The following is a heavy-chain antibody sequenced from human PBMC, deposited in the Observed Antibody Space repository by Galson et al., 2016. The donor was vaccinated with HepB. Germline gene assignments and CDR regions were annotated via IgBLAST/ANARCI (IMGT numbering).Heavy chain of an antibody. Sequence: SVKVSCKVSGYTLSELSMHWVRQAPGKGLEWMGGFDHENDETIYAQKFQGRVTMTEDTSTDTAYMELSSLRSEDTAVYYWATVYYGDRAPWFDPRGQGTLVTVSS. CDR3: ATVYYGDRAPWFDP. CDR2: FDHENDET. V-gene: IGHV1-24*01. CDR1: GYTLSELS. D-gene: IGHD4-17*01. J-gene: IGHJ5*02.